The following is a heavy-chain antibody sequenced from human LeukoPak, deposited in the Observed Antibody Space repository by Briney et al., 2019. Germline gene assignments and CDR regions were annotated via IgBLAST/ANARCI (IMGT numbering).Heavy chain of an antibody. CDR1: GGSLRRHY. V-gene: IGHV4-4*07. J-gene: IGHJ4*02. Sequence: SETLPHTCPVCGGSLRRHYWSWMGQPAATGRDWIGRKYTSRNNNYDPSLNSPVPMSVDTSKNQISLKLDSGTAADTGVYYCARGRCLPGTTSIFDSWGQGTLVTVSS. CDR2: KYTSRNN. CDR3: ARGRCLPGTTSIFDS. D-gene: IGHD1-7*01.